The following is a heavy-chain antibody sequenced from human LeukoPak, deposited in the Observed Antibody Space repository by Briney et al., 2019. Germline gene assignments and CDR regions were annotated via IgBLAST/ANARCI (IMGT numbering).Heavy chain of an antibody. J-gene: IGHJ6*02. Sequence: GGSLRLSCAASGFTFRSYWMHWVRQAPGKGLVWVSRINSDGSSTIYADSEKGRFTISRDNAKNTLYLQMNSLRAEDTAVYYCARGGSGTYHYYYGMDVWGQGTTVTVSS. D-gene: IGHD3-10*01. CDR3: ARGGSGTYHYYYGMDV. CDR2: INSDGSST. CDR1: GFTFRSYW. V-gene: IGHV3-74*01.